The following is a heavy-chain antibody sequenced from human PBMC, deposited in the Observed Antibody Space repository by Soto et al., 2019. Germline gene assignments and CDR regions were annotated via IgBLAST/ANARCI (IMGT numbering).Heavy chain of an antibody. CDR1: GDSVSSNNAA. CDR2: TYYRSRWYN. D-gene: IGHD7-27*01. J-gene: IGHJ4*02. Sequence: SQTLSLTCAISGDSVSSNNAAWNWIRQSPSRGLEWLGRTYYRSRWYNDYAVSVKSRIIINPDTSKNQFSLQVNSVTFEDTAVYYCTRAPPPYWGHFGCCGQGILVTVSS. V-gene: IGHV6-1*01. CDR3: TRAPPPYWGHFGC.